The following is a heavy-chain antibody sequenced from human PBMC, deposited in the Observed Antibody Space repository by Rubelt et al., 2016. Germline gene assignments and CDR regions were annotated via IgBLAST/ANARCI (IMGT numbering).Heavy chain of an antibody. J-gene: IGHJ4*02. V-gene: IGHV3-33*01. Sequence: GGGVVQPGRSLRLSCTASGFSFRSFGLHWVRQAPGKGLEWVTVIWSDGKNKFYADSGKGRFTSSRDNSKKPLYVQMKSLRANDTAVYYCALVGEGIGYWGQGTLVTVSS. CDR3: ALVGEGIGY. CDR2: IWSDGKNK. D-gene: IGHD3-10*01. CDR1: GFSFRSFG.